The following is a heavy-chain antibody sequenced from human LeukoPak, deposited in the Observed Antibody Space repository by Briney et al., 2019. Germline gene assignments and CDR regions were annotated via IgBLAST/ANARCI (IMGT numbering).Heavy chain of an antibody. CDR1: GYTFTSYS. CDR3: ATSMTMIRGVIYRGFDY. V-gene: IGHV1-46*01. D-gene: IGHD3-10*01. J-gene: IGHJ4*02. Sequence: ASVKVSCKASGYTFTSYSMHWVRQAPGQGLEWMEIINPSGGSTTYAQKFQGRLTITADKSTTTAYMDLSSLRSDDTAVYYCATSMTMIRGVIYRGFDYWGQGTLVTVSS. CDR2: INPSGGST.